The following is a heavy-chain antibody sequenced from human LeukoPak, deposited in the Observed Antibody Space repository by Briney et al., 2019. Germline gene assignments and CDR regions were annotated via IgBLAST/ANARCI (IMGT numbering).Heavy chain of an antibody. D-gene: IGHD5-18*01. CDR2: ISGSGGST. V-gene: IGHV3-23*01. CDR3: AKGRRGYGSHGFAAPSYDAFDI. Sequence: GGSLRLSCAASGFTFSSYAMSWVRQAPGKGLEWVSAISGSGGSTYYADSVKGRFTISRDNSKNTLYLQMNSLRAEDTAVYYCAKGRRGYGSHGFAAPSYDAFDIWGQGTMVTVSS. CDR1: GFTFSSYA. J-gene: IGHJ3*02.